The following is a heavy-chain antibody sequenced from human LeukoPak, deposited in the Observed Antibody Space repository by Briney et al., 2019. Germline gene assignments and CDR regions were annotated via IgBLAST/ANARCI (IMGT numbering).Heavy chain of an antibody. J-gene: IGHJ4*02. CDR3: ARDREQAYLHY. CDR1: GYTFSSYG. V-gene: IGHV1-18*01. CDR2: ISAYNGNT. D-gene: IGHD1/OR15-1a*01. Sequence: GASVKVSCKASGYTFSSYGITWVRQAPGQEPEWMGWISAYNGNTNYAQKFQGRVTLTTDTPTSTAYMELRSLRSDDTAVYYCARDREQAYLHYWGQGTLVTVS.